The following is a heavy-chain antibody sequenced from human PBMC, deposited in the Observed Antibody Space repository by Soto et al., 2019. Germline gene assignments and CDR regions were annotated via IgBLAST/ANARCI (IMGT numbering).Heavy chain of an antibody. D-gene: IGHD6-13*01. CDR1: GFNIISYY. CDR3: GRHGEHSSCWYFDY. J-gene: IGHJ4*02. CDR2: IYYSGST. Sequence: SQTLPLTRTVSGFNIISYYGRWILQPPGKGLEWIGYIYYSGSTNYNPSLKSRVTISVDTSKNQFSLKLSSVTAADTAVYYCGRHGEHSSCWYFDYWGQGTLVTVSS. V-gene: IGHV4-59*08.